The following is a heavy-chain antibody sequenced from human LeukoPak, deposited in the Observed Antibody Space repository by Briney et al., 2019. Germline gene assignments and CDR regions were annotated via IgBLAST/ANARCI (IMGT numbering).Heavy chain of an antibody. V-gene: IGHV4-34*01. CDR3: AREYDILTGYYRY. Sequence: SGTLSLTCAVYGGSFSGYYWSWIRQPPGKGLEWIGEINHSGSTNYNPSLKSRVTISVDTSKNQFSLKLSSVTAADTAVYYCAREYDILTGYYRYWGQGTLVTVSS. CDR2: INHSGST. D-gene: IGHD3-9*01. J-gene: IGHJ4*02. CDR1: GGSFSGYY.